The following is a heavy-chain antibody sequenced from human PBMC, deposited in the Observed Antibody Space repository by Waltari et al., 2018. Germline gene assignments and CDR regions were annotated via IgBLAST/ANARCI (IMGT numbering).Heavy chain of an antibody. V-gene: IGHV1-8*03. CDR3: ARGPYDFWGGRFYYFDY. Sequence: QVQLVQSGAEVKKPGASVKVSCKASGYTFTSYDINWVRQATGQGLEWMGWMNPNSGNTGDAQKFQGRVTITRNTSISTAYMELSSLRSEDTAVYYCARGPYDFWGGRFYYFDYWGQGTLVTVSS. CDR1: GYTFTSYD. D-gene: IGHD3-3*01. J-gene: IGHJ4*02. CDR2: MNPNSGNT.